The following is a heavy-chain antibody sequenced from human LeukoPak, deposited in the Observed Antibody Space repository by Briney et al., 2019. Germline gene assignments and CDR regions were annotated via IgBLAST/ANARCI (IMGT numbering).Heavy chain of an antibody. J-gene: IGHJ5*02. CDR2: ISGSGANT. D-gene: IGHD4/OR15-4a*01. CDR1: GFTFDNYP. V-gene: IGHV3-23*01. Sequence: QPGGSLRLSCAASGFTFDNYPMTWVRQAPGKGLEWVASISGSGANTYYADSVKGRFTISRDNSKNTLYLQMNSLRAEDTAVYYCARDLLDYGSAGNWFDPWGQGTLVTVSS. CDR3: ARDLLDYGSAGNWFDP.